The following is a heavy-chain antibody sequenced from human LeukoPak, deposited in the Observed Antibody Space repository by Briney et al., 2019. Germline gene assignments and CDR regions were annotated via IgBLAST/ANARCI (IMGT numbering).Heavy chain of an antibody. CDR1: GFTFSSYG. V-gene: IGHV3-30*03. Sequence: GGSLRLSCAASGFTFSSYGMHWVRQAPGKGLEWVAVIPYDGSNKYYADSVKGRFTISRDNSKNTLYLQMNSLRAEDTAVYYCARDNQWLDAFDIWGQGTMVTVSS. CDR2: IPYDGSNK. J-gene: IGHJ3*02. D-gene: IGHD6-19*01. CDR3: ARDNQWLDAFDI.